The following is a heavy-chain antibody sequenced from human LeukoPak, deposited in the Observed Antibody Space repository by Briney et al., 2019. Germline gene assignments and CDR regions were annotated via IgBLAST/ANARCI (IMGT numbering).Heavy chain of an antibody. CDR1: GFTFSSYA. CDR3: ARDGGRITIFGVVNGFDP. D-gene: IGHD3-3*01. J-gene: IGHJ5*02. V-gene: IGHV3-23*01. CDR2: ISGSGGST. Sequence: GGSLRLSCAASGFTFSSYAMSWVRQAPGKGLEWVSAISGSGGSTYYADSVKGRFTISRDNSKNTLYLQMNSLRAEDTAVYYCARDGGRITIFGVVNGFDPWGQGTLVTVSS.